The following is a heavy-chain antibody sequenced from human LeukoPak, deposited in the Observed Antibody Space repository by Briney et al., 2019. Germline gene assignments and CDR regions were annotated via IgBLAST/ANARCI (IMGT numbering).Heavy chain of an antibody. D-gene: IGHD3-3*01. Sequence: SETLSLTCTVSGYSISSGYYWGWIRQPPGKGLEWIGSMYYSGSTYYNPSLKSRVTISVDTSKNQFSLKLSSVTAADTAVYYCARHTTIFGHFGYWGQGTLVTVSS. J-gene: IGHJ4*02. CDR2: MYYSGST. V-gene: IGHV4-38-2*02. CDR3: ARHTTIFGHFGY. CDR1: GYSISSGYY.